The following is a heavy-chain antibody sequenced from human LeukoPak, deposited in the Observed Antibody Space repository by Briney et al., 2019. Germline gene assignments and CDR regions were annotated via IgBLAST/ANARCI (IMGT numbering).Heavy chain of an antibody. J-gene: IGHJ5*02. Sequence: SGGSLRLSCAASGFSFSSFAMTWVRQAPGKGLEWVSSITGGHYPTYNTDSVKGRFTISRDNSKNMLYLQMNSLRADDTAVYYCTKDPNGDYVGAFEPWGQGTLVTVSS. CDR3: TKDPNGDYVGAFEP. D-gene: IGHD4-17*01. CDR2: ITGGHYPT. CDR1: GFSFSSFA. V-gene: IGHV3-23*01.